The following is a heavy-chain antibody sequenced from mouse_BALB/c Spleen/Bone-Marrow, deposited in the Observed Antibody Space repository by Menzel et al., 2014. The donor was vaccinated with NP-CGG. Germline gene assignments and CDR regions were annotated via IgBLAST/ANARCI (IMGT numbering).Heavy chain of an antibody. D-gene: IGHD2-4*01. CDR1: GYSFTSYY. Sequence: VHVKQSGPGLMKPGASVKISCKDSGYSFTSYYMHWVKQSHGKSLEWIGYIDPFNGGTSYNQKFKGKATLTVDKSSSTAYMHLSSLTSEDSAVYYCAGSTMISAWFAYWGQGTLVTVSA. V-gene: IGHV1S135*01. CDR2: IDPFNGGT. J-gene: IGHJ3*01. CDR3: AGSTMISAWFAY.